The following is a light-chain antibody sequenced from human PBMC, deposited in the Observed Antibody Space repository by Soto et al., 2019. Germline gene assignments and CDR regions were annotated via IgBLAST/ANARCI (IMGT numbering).Light chain of an antibody. CDR2: AAS. J-gene: IGKJ4*01. Sequence: DIQLTQSPSFLSASVGDRVTITCRASQGITSFLAWYQQKPGKAPKLLIYAASTLQSGVPLRFSGSGSGTEFTLTINSLQPEDFATYYCQHLNSYPLTFGGGTKVEIK. CDR3: QHLNSYPLT. V-gene: IGKV1-9*01. CDR1: QGITSF.